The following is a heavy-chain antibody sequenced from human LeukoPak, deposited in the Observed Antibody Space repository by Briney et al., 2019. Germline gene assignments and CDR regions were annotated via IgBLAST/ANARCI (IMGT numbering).Heavy chain of an antibody. CDR1: GVSISSGGYY. V-gene: IGHV4-31*03. CDR2: IYYSGST. CDR3: ARGRGELLFDY. J-gene: IGHJ4*02. Sequence: SETLSLTCTVSGVSISSGGYYWRWIRQHPGKGLEWIGYIYYSGSTYYNPSLKSRVTISVDTSKNQFSLKLSSVTAADTAVYYCARGRGELLFDYWGQGTLVTVSS. D-gene: IGHD3-10*01.